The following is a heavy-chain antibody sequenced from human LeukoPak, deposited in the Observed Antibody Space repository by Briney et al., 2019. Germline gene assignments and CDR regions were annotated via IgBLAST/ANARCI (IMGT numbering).Heavy chain of an antibody. CDR3: ARSKGYYYYYYMDV. CDR1: GFTFDDYG. J-gene: IGHJ6*03. Sequence: PGGSLRLSCAASGFTFDDYGMSWVRQAPGKGLEWVSGINWNGDSTGYADSVKGRFTIPRDNAKNSLYLQMNSLTAEDTALYYCARSKGYYYYYYMDVWGKGTTVTVSS. CDR2: INWNGDST. V-gene: IGHV3-20*04.